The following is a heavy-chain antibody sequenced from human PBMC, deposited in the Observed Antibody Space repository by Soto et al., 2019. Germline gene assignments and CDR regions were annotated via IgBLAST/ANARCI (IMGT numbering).Heavy chain of an antibody. V-gene: IGHV3-64*01. CDR1: GFTFSSYA. J-gene: IGHJ3*02. CDR3: ARGGIVVVVAAIDI. CDR2: ISSNGGST. Sequence: LPGGSLRLSCAASGFTFSSYAMHWVRQAPGKGLEYVSAISSNGGSTYYANSVKGRFTISRDNSKNTLYLQMGSLRAEDMAVYYCARGGIVVVVAAIDIWGQGTMVTVSS. D-gene: IGHD2-15*01.